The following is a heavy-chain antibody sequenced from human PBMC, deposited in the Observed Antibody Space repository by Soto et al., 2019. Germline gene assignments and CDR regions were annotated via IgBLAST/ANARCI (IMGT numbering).Heavy chain of an antibody. J-gene: IGHJ6*02. CDR2: IDPSDSYT. Sequence: HGESLKISCKGSGYSFTSYWISWVRQMPGKGLEWMGRIDPSDSYTNYSPSFQGHVTISADKSISTAYLQWSSLKASDTAMYYCATARVWFGEILYGMDVWGPGTTGTVSS. V-gene: IGHV5-10-1*01. CDR3: ATARVWFGEILYGMDV. CDR1: GYSFTSYW. D-gene: IGHD3-10*01.